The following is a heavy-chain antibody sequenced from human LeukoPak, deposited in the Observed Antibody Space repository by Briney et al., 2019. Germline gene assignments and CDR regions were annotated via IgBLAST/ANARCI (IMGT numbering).Heavy chain of an antibody. V-gene: IGHV3-21*01. CDR3: AREGRYYDSSGYYLEGAFDI. CDR1: GFTFSSYS. D-gene: IGHD3-22*01. J-gene: IGHJ3*02. CDR2: ISSSSSYI. Sequence: GGSLRLSCAASGFTFSSYSMNWVRQAPGKGLEWVSSISSSSSYIYYADSVKGRFTISRDNAKNSLYLQMNSLRAEDTAVYYCAREGRYYDSSGYYLEGAFDIWGQGTMVTVSS.